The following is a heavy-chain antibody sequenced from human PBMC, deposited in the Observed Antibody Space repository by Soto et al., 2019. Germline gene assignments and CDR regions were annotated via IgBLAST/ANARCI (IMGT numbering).Heavy chain of an antibody. CDR1: GGSISSGGYY. CDR3: ASSYGDYWYFDL. Sequence: SETLSLTCTVSGGSISSGGYYWSWIRQHPGKGLEWIGYIYYSASTYYNPSLRGRVTISVDTSNNQFSLKLNSVTAADTAVYYCASSYGDYWYFDLWGRGTLVTVSS. CDR2: IYYSAST. V-gene: IGHV4-31*03. D-gene: IGHD4-17*01. J-gene: IGHJ2*01.